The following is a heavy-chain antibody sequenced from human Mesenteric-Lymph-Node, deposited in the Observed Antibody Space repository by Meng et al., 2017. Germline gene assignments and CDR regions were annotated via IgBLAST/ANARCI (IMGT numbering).Heavy chain of an antibody. CDR3: ARSRAVVGYYYYGMDV. V-gene: IGHV4-4*07. CDR1: GDSISPYY. D-gene: IGHD6-19*01. CDR2: IYTSGST. J-gene: IGHJ6*02. Sequence: SETLSLTCTVSGDSISPYYWNWIRQPAGKGLEWIGRIYTSGSTYYNPSLKSLVTISVDTSKNQFSLKLSSVTAADTAVYYCARSRAVVGYYYYGMDVWGQGTTVTVSS.